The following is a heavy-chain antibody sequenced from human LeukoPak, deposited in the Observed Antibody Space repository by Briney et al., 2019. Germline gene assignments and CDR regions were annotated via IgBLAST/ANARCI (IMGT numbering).Heavy chain of an antibody. CDR3: ARDQRELRGVLDY. Sequence: SVKVSCKASGGTFSSYAISWVRQAPGQGLEWMGGIIPIFGTANYAQKFQGRVTITADESTSTAYMELSSLRSEDTAVYYCARDQRELRGVLDYWGQGTLVTVSS. CDR1: GGTFSSYA. CDR2: IIPIFGTA. V-gene: IGHV1-69*01. D-gene: IGHD1-26*01. J-gene: IGHJ4*02.